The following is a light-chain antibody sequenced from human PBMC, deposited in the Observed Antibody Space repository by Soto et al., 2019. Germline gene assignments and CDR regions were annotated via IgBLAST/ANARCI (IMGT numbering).Light chain of an antibody. CDR2: GVA. J-gene: IGKJ4*01. CDR1: QSVDYN. CDR3: QHNKPCPT. V-gene: IGKV3-15*01. Sequence: EVVLTQSPATLSVSPGERVTLSCRASQSVDYNLAWYQQKPGQAPRLLIYGVATRATGIPARFSGSASGTECTLTSSGLQSEGFAFYYCQHNKPCPTFGGGTKGEIK.